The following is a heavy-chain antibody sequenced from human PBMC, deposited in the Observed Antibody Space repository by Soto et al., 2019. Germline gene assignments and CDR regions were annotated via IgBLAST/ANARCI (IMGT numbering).Heavy chain of an antibody. CDR3: AHRRYDSSGYYDHYFDY. CDR1: GFSLSTSGVG. Sequence: QITLKESGPTLVKPTQTLTLTCTFSGFSLSTSGVGVGWIRQPPGKALEWLALIYWNDDKRYGPSLKSRLTITKDTSKNQVVLTMTNMDPVDTATYYCAHRRYDSSGYYDHYFDYWGQGTLVTVSS. CDR2: IYWNDDK. D-gene: IGHD3-22*01. J-gene: IGHJ4*02. V-gene: IGHV2-5*01.